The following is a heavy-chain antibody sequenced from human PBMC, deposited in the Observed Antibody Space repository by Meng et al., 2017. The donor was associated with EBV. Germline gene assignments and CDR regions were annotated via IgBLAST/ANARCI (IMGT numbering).Heavy chain of an antibody. J-gene: IGHJ4*02. CDR2: ISAYNGNT. CDR1: GYTFTSHG. V-gene: IGHV1-18*01. D-gene: IGHD3-22*01. CDR3: ARDGRLYDTPSPFDY. Sequence: QVRLVQSGAEGKKPGASVKVSCKASGYTFTSHGISWVRQAPGQGLEWMGWISAYNGNTNYAQKLQGRVTMTTDTSTSTAYMELRSLRSDDTAVYYGARDGRLYDTPSPFDYWGQGTLVTVSS.